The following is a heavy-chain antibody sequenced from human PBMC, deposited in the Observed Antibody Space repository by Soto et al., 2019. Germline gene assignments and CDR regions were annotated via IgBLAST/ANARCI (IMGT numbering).Heavy chain of an antibody. CDR1: GFTFSSHG. CDR2: IWYDGSNK. D-gene: IGHD3-16*01. J-gene: IGHJ4*02. CDR3: MRWGDNRAFEY. V-gene: IGHV3-33*01. Sequence: QVQLVESGGGVVQPGRSLRLACVASGFTFSSHGMHWVRQAPGKGLEWVAVIWYDGSNKYYTDSVKGRFTISRDNSKSTLYLQMNSLRAEDTAVYYCMRWGDNRAFEYWGQGTLLTVSS.